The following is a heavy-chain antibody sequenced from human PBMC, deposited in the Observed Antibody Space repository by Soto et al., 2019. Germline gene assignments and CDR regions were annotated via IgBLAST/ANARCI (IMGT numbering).Heavy chain of an antibody. J-gene: IGHJ3*02. CDR3: AKLYYYDSSGYGDAFDI. V-gene: IGHV3-30*18. Sequence: HPGGSLRLSCAASGFTFSSYGMHWVRQAPGKGLEWVAVISYDGSNKYYADSVKGRFTISRDNSKNTLYLQMNSLRAEDTAVYYCAKLYYYDSSGYGDAFDIWGQGTMVTVSS. CDR2: ISYDGSNK. D-gene: IGHD3-22*01. CDR1: GFTFSSYG.